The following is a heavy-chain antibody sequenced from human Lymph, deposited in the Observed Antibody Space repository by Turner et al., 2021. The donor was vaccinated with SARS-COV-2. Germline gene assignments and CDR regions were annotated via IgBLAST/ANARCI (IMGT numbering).Heavy chain of an antibody. J-gene: IGHJ3*02. Sequence: QVQLVQSGAAVKKPWSSVKVSCKASGGTFSSYAISWVRQAPGQGLEWMGGIIPIFGTGNYAQKFQGRVTITADESTSTAYMELSSLRSEDTAVYYCARDTAVAGTLGAFDIWGQGTMVTVSS. D-gene: IGHD6-19*01. V-gene: IGHV1-69*01. CDR3: ARDTAVAGTLGAFDI. CDR2: IIPIFGTG. CDR1: GGTFSSYA.